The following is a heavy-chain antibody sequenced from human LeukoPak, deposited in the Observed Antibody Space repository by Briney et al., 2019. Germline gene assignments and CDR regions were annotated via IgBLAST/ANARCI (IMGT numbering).Heavy chain of an antibody. CDR1: GGSISSGNW. CDR3: ARGRGSGSNYEILDY. Sequence: SETLSLTCAVSGGSISSGNWWSWVRQPPGQGLEWIGEIFRSGSTNYNPSLKSRVTISVDKSNNQFSLKLSSVTAADTAVYYCARGRGSGSNYEILDYWGQGTLVTVSS. CDR2: IFRSGST. D-gene: IGHD1-26*01. V-gene: IGHV4-4*02. J-gene: IGHJ4*02.